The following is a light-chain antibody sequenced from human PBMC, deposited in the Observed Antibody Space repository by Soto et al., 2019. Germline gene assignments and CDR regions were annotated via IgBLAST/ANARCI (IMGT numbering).Light chain of an antibody. Sequence: DIQMTQSPSSLSASVGDRVTITCRASQGFSNYLAWYQQKPGKVPKLLIYAASSLQSGVPSRFSGSGSGTEFTLTISSLQSEDFAVYFCQSYNDWPLTFGGGTKVDIK. CDR2: AAS. V-gene: IGKV1-27*01. J-gene: IGKJ4*01. CDR1: QGFSNY. CDR3: QSYNDWPLT.